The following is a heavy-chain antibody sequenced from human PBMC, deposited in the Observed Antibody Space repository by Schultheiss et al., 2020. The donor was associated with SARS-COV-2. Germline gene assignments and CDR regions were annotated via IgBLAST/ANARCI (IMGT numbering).Heavy chain of an antibody. D-gene: IGHD3-10*01. J-gene: IGHJ4*02. V-gene: IGHV4-59*12. CDR3: ARDYGSGSYYFDY. Sequence: SETLSLTCAVYGGSFSGYYWSWIRQPPGKGLEWIGYIYYSGSTNYNPSLKSRVTISVDTSKNQFSLKLSSVTAADTAVYYCARDYGSGSYYFDYWGQGTLVTVSS. CDR1: GGSFSGYY. CDR2: IYYSGST.